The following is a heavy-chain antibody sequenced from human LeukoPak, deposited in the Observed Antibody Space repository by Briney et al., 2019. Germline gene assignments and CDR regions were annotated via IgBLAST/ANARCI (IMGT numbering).Heavy chain of an antibody. D-gene: IGHD3-22*01. CDR3: TTDRMIARGYYDSRYNDY. CDR1: GFTFSNAW. V-gene: IGHV3-15*01. Sequence: PGGSLRLSCAASGFTFSNAWMSWVRQAPGKGLEWVGHIKSKTDGGTTDYAAPVKGRFTISRDDSKNTLYLQMNSLKTEDTAVYYCTTDRMIARGYYDSRYNDYWGQGTLVTVSS. J-gene: IGHJ4*02. CDR2: IKSKTDGGTT.